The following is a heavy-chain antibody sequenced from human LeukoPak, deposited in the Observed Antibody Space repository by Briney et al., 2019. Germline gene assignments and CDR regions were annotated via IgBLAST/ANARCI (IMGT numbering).Heavy chain of an antibody. CDR1: GFTFSSYE. V-gene: IGHV3-21*01. D-gene: IGHD3-10*01. CDR2: ISSSSSYI. J-gene: IGHJ5*02. Sequence: PGGSLRLSCAASGFTFSSYEMSWVRQAPGKGLEWVSSISSSSSYIYYADSGKGRFTISRDNAQNSLSLQMTSLRAEDRAVYYCARDGVMEIKPGDYYGSGSYYLGGSWFDPGGQGTLVTVS. CDR3: ARDGVMEIKPGDYYGSGSYYLGGSWFDP.